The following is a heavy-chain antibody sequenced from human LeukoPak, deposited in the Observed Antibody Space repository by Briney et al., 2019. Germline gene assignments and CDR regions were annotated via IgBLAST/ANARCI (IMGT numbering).Heavy chain of an antibody. Sequence: GGSLRLSCAVSGITLSNYGMSWVRQAPGKGLEWVAGISNSGGRTNYADSVKGRFTISRDNPKNTLYLQMNSLRAEDTALYFCAKRGVVIRVILVGFHKEAYYFDSWGQGALVTVSS. CDR2: ISNSGGRT. CDR3: AKRGVVIRVILVGFHKEAYYFDS. V-gene: IGHV3-23*01. D-gene: IGHD3-22*01. CDR1: GITLSNYG. J-gene: IGHJ4*02.